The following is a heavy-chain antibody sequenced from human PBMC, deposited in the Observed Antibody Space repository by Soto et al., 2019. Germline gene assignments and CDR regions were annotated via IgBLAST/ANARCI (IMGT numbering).Heavy chain of an antibody. Sequence: EVQLVESGGGLVQPGGSLRLSCAASGFTFSSYSMNWIRQAPGKGLEWVSYISSSSSTIYYADSVKGRFTISRDNAKNSLYLQMNSLRDEDTAVYYCARDSPYSSSWYDLNWFDPWGQGTLVNVSS. CDR2: ISSSSSTI. CDR1: GFTFSSYS. J-gene: IGHJ5*02. V-gene: IGHV3-48*02. CDR3: ARDSPYSSSWYDLNWFDP. D-gene: IGHD6-13*01.